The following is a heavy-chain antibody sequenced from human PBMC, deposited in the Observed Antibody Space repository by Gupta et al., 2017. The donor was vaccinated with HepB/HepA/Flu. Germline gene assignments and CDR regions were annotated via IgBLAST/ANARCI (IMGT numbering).Heavy chain of an antibody. Sequence: QVQLVQSGAEVKKPGSSVKVSCKASGGTFSSYAISWVRQAPGQGLEWMGRIIPILGIANYAQKFQGRVTITADKSTSTAYMELSSLRSEDTAVYYCARAVVVPAANGAVYGMDVWGQGTTVTVSS. J-gene: IGHJ6*02. CDR3: ARAVVVPAANGAVYGMDV. CDR1: GGTFSSYA. CDR2: IIPILGIA. D-gene: IGHD2-2*01. V-gene: IGHV1-69*04.